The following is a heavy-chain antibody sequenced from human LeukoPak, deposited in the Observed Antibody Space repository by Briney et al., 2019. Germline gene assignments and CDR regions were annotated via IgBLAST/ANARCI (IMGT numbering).Heavy chain of an antibody. D-gene: IGHD4-17*01. CDR2: INHSGST. CDR1: GGSFSGYY. CDR3: ARGFGDYAYYFDY. V-gene: IGHV4-34*01. Sequence: SETLSLTCAVYGGSFSGYYWGWIRQPPGKGLEWIGEINHSGSTNYNPSLKSRVTISVDTSKNQFSLKLSSVTAADTAVYYCARGFGDYAYYFDYWGQGTLVTVSS. J-gene: IGHJ4*02.